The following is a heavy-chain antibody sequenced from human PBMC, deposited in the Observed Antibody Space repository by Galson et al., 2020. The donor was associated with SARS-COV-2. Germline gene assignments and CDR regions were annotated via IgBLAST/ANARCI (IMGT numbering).Heavy chain of an antibody. Sequence: ETLSLTCTVSGDSISSSSYYWGWIRQPPGKGLEWLGSIYYSGSTYYNPSLKSRVTISVDTSKNQFSLKLSSVTAADTAVYYCARDHGGTDRIRGFAYWGQGTLVTVSS. CDR2: IYYSGST. J-gene: IGHJ4*02. V-gene: IGHV4-39*07. CDR1: GDSISSSSYY. CDR3: ARDHGGTDRIRGFAY. D-gene: IGHD1-26*01.